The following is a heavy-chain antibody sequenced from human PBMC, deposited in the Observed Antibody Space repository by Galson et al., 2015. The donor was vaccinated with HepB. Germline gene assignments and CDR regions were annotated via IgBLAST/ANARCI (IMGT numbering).Heavy chain of an antibody. CDR3: AALSDSSSSKPHDY. D-gene: IGHD6-6*01. V-gene: IGHV3-30*03. Sequence: CAASGFTFSSYGMHWVRQAPGKGLEWVAVISYDGSNKYYADSVKGRFTISRDNSKNTLYLQMNSLRAEDTAVYYCAALSDSSSSKPHDYWGQGTLVTVSS. CDR1: GFTFSSYG. J-gene: IGHJ4*02. CDR2: ISYDGSNK.